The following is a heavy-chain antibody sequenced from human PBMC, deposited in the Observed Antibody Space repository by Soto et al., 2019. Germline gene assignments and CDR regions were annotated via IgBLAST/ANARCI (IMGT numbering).Heavy chain of an antibody. CDR1: GFTFSYHA. V-gene: IGHV3-30-3*01. CDR3: ARGTTTSAVSAMDV. CDR2: ISYDGDNK. J-gene: IGHJ6*02. Sequence: QVQLVESGGGVVQPGRSLRLSCAASGFTFSYHALNWVRQAPGKGLEWVAVISYDGDNKYIAESVKGRFTISRGNSKNTVSLQMNSLRAEDTAMYFCARGTTTSAVSAMDVWGQGTTVTVSS. D-gene: IGHD1-1*01.